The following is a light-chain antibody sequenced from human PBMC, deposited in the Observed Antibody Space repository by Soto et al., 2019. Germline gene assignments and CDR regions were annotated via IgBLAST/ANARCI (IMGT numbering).Light chain of an antibody. CDR1: QSVSSNY. J-gene: IGKJ1*01. CDR3: QQYGSSPQT. V-gene: IGKV3-20*01. CDR2: AAS. Sequence: DTVLTQSPGTLSLSPGERATLSCRASQSVSSNYLAWFQQKPGQAPGLLIYAASSRATGIPDRFSGSGSGTDFTLTISRLEPEDFAVYYCQQYGSSPQTFGQGTKVDIK.